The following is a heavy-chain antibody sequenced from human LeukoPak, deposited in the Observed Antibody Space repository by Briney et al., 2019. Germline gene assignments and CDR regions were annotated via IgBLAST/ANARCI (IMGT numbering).Heavy chain of an antibody. CDR1: GFTFNNYW. CDR3: ARDDYGDYYFDY. J-gene: IGHJ4*02. D-gene: IGHD4-17*01. CDR2: IDSDGSNT. V-gene: IGHV3-74*01. Sequence: GGSLRLSCAASGFTFNNYWMRWVRQAPGKGLVWVSRIDSDGSNTNYADSVKGRFTVSRDNAKNTLYLQMNSLRAEDTAVYYCARDDYGDYYFDYWGQGTLVTVSS.